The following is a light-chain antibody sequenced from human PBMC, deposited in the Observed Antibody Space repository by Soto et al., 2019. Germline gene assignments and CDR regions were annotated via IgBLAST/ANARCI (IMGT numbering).Light chain of an antibody. CDR2: EVD. V-gene: IGLV2-23*02. CDR3: SSYAGSRWV. CDR1: TSVVGIYNL. J-gene: IGLJ3*02. Sequence: QSALTQPASVSGSPGQSITISCSGTTSVVGIYNLVSWYQQHPGKAPKLVIYEVDKRPSGVSNRFSGSRSSNTASLTISGLQSEDEADYYCSSYAGSRWVFGGGTKLTVL.